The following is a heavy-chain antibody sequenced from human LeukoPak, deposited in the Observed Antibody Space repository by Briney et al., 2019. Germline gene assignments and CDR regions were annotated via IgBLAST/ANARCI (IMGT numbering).Heavy chain of an antibody. D-gene: IGHD3-10*01. Sequence: VASVKVSCKASGYTFTSYYIHWVRQVPGQGLEWMGLINPSGGSTNYAQKFQGRLTMTRNTSISTAYMELSSLRSEDTAVYYCARRDYYGSGSYPYYYDYYMDVWGKGTTVTISS. CDR3: ARRDYYGSGSYPYYYDYYMDV. CDR1: GYTFTSYY. CDR2: INPSGGST. V-gene: IGHV1-46*01. J-gene: IGHJ6*03.